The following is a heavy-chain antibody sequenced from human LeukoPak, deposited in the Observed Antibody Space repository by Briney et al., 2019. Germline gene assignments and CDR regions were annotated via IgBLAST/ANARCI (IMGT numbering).Heavy chain of an antibody. J-gene: IGHJ4*02. Sequence: ETLSLTCTVSGGSISSGDYYWSWVRQAPGKGLEWVSVIYSGGSTYYADSVKGRFTISRDNSKNTLYLQMNSLRAEDTAVYYCATSNYVWGSYRPPTLDYWGQGTLVTVSS. CDR3: ATSNYVWGSYRPPTLDY. D-gene: IGHD3-16*02. CDR1: GGSISSGDYY. V-gene: IGHV3-53*01. CDR2: IYSGGST.